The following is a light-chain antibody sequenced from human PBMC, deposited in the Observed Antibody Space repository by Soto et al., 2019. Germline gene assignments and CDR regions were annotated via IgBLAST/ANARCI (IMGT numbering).Light chain of an antibody. V-gene: IGLV2-14*01. J-gene: IGLJ3*02. CDR3: SSYTTGNTYLV. CDR1: NSDVGGQNY. Sequence: QSALTQPASVSGSPGQSITISCTGTNSDVGGQNYVSWYQQHPGEAPKLMISEVSNRPSGVPNRFSGSKSGNTASLTISGLQTEDEADYYCSSYTTGNTYLVFGGGTKVTVL. CDR2: EVS.